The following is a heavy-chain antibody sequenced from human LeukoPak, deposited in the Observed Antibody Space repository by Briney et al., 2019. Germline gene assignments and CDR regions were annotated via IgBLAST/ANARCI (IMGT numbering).Heavy chain of an antibody. CDR3: ARYIQGVGFDI. CDR2: MNPRDDT. J-gene: IGHJ3*02. D-gene: IGHD5-18*01. CDR1: GYTSSSPD. V-gene: IGHV1-8*01. Sequence: ASVTVSCKASGYTSSSPDINWVRPAAGRGREWLGWMNPRDDTGYAQRFQGRVTLTRDRSTNTAYMEISSLTSDDTAVYYCARYIQGVGFDIWGQGTMVTVSA.